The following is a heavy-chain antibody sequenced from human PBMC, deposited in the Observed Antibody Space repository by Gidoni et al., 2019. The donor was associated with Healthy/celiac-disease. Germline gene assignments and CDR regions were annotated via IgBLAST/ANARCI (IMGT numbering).Heavy chain of an antibody. CDR2: IDPSDSYT. CDR1: GYSFTSYW. D-gene: IGHD6-19*01. V-gene: IGHV5-10-1*03. J-gene: IGHJ5*02. CDR3: ARHDSIKYSSAGWFDP. Sequence: EVQLVQSGAEVKKPGESLRISCKGSGYSFTSYWISWVRQMPGKGLEWMGRIDPSDSYTNYSPSFQGHVPISADKSISTAYLQWSSLKASDTAMYYCARHDSIKYSSAGWFDPWGQGTLVTVSS.